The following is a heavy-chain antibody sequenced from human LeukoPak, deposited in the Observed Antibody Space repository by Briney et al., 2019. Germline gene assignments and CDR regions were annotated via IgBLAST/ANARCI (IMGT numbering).Heavy chain of an antibody. J-gene: IGHJ4*02. D-gene: IGHD3-3*02. V-gene: IGHV3-30*01. CDR3: ARDSASTPLAY. CDR2: ISYDGSNK. CDR1: GFTFSSYA. Sequence: GGPLRLSCAASGFTFSSYAMHWVRQAPGKGLECVAVISYDGSNKYYADSVKGRFTISRDNSKNTLYLQMNSLRAEDTAVYYCARDSASTPLAYWGQGTLVTVSS.